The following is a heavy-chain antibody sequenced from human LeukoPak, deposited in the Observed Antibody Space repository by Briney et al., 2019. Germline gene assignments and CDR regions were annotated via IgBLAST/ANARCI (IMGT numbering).Heavy chain of an antibody. CDR1: GFTFSSYG. CDR3: ASERWPTRY. D-gene: IGHD5-24*01. V-gene: IGHV3-48*04. J-gene: IGHJ4*02. Sequence: GGSLRLSCAASGFTFSSYGMNWVRQAPGKGLEWVSYISSSSSTIYYADSVKGRFTVSRDNAKNSLYLQMNSLRAEDTAVYYCASERWPTRYWGQGTLVTVSS. CDR2: ISSSSSTI.